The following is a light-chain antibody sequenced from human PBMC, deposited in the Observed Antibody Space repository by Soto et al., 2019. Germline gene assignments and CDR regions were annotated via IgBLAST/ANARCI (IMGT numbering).Light chain of an antibody. CDR1: QDISNY. CDR2: AAS. CDR3: QQLNSYPLT. J-gene: IGKJ3*01. V-gene: IGKV1-9*01. Sequence: IHMSQSPSSLSASVGYRFTITCRASQDISNYLVWYQQKPGKAPKPLIYAASTLQSGVPSRFSGSGSGTEFTLTISSLQPEDFETYYCQQLNSYPLTFGPGTKVDIK.